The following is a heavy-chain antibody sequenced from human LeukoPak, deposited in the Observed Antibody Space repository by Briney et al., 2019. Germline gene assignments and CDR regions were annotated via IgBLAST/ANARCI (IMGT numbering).Heavy chain of an antibody. V-gene: IGHV1-69*05. CDR2: IIPIFGTA. CDR3: ARVGVPAANYYYYMDV. D-gene: IGHD2-2*01. J-gene: IGHJ6*03. Sequence: ASVMVSCKASGGTFSSYAISWVRQAPGQGLEWMGGIIPIFGTANYAQKFQGRVTITTDESTSTAYMELSSLRSEDTAVYYCARVGVPAANYYYYMDVWGKGTTVTVSS. CDR1: GGTFSSYA.